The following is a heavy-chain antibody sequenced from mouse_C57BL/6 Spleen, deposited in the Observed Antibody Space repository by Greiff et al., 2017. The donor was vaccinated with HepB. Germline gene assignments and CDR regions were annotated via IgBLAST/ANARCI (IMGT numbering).Heavy chain of an antibody. CDR3: ARLDDYDPYYAMDY. CDR1: GYTFTSYG. Sequence: QVQLQQSGAELARPGASVKLSCKASGYTFTSYGISWVKQRTGQGLEWIGEIYPRSGNTYYNEKFKGKATLTADKSSSTAYMELRSLTSEDSAVYFCARLDDYDPYYAMDYWGQGTSVTVSS. CDR2: IYPRSGNT. V-gene: IGHV1-81*01. D-gene: IGHD2-4*01. J-gene: IGHJ4*01.